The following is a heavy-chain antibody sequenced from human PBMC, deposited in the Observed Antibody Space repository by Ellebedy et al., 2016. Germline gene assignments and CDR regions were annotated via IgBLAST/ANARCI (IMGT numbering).Heavy chain of an antibody. CDR2: IYGTDDK. V-gene: IGHV2-5*01. D-gene: IGHD1-14*01. Sequence: SGPTLVKPTQTLTLTCTFSGFSLDTSAVVVGWIRQPPGKALEWLSFIYGTDDKRYRPSLRSRLTITKDTSKNQVVLTMTNMDPVDTATYFCFHKSTNREVDYWGQGTLVTVSS. CDR3: FHKSTNREVDY. J-gene: IGHJ4*02. CDR1: GFSLDTSAVV.